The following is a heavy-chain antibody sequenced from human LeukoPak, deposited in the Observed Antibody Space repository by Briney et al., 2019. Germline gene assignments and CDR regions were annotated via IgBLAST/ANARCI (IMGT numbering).Heavy chain of an antibody. V-gene: IGHV3-21*01. D-gene: IGHD6-13*01. J-gene: IGHJ4*02. CDR1: GFTFSSYA. Sequence: GGSLRLSCAASGFTFSSYAMHWVRQAPGKGLEWVSSISTTSDYIHYADSLKGRVAISRDNAKNSLYLQMNSLRAEDTAIYYCARGGIYSQGFDYWGQGSLVTVSS. CDR2: ISTTSDYI. CDR3: ARGGIYSQGFDY.